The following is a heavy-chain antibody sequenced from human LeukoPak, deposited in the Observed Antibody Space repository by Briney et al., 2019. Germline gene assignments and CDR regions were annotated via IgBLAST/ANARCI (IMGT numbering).Heavy chain of an antibody. V-gene: IGHV3-48*03. D-gene: IGHD5-18*01. CDR1: GFTFSGYE. J-gene: IGHJ4*02. CDR3: ARDSNVDTTMDFDH. Sequence: GGSLRHSCAASGFTFSGYEMNWVREAPGKGLEWGSYISSRGSTIYYADSVKGRFTISRDNAKSSLYLQMNSLRAEDTAVYYCARDSNVDTTMDFDHWGQGTLVTVSS. CDR2: ISSRGSTI.